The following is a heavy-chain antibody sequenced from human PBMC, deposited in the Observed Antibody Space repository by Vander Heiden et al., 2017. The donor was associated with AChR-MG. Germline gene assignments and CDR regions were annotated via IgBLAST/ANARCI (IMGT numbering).Heavy chain of an antibody. CDR3: ARYCSGDTCDGPLDY. CDR2: ISSSSRKT. V-gene: IGHV3-48*02. Sequence: EVQLVESGGALVQPGGSLRLSCAASGFTFSIYTMNWVRQASGKGLDWISYISSSSRKTYYADSVKGRFTISRDNAKHSLYLQMNSLRDEDTAVYYCARYCSGDTCDGPLDYWGQGTLVTVSS. J-gene: IGHJ4*02. D-gene: IGHD2-15*01. CDR1: GFTFSIYT.